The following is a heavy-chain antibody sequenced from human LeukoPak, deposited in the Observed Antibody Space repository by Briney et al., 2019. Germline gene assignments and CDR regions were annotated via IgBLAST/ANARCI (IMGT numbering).Heavy chain of an antibody. Sequence: GASVKVSCKASGYTFTGYYMHWVRQAPGQGLEWMGWINPNSGGTNYAQKFQGRVTMTRDTSISTAYMELSRLRSDDTAVYYCARVEDIVVVPAALDYWGQGTLVTVSS. CDR1: GYTFTGYY. CDR3: ARVEDIVVVPAALDY. V-gene: IGHV1-2*02. J-gene: IGHJ4*02. D-gene: IGHD2-2*01. CDR2: INPNSGGT.